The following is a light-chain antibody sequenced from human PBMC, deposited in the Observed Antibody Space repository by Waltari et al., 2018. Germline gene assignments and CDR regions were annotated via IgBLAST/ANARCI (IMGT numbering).Light chain of an antibody. V-gene: IGKV3-15*01. CDR3: QQYKDWPPRT. CDR1: QSVSSY. CDR2: DAS. J-gene: IGKJ1*01. Sequence: EIVMTQSPATLSVSPGERATLSCRASQSVSSYLAWYQQKPDQAPRLLIFDASTRATGIPARFSGSGSGTEFTLTISSLQSEDFAVYYCQQYKDWPPRTFGQGTKVEVK.